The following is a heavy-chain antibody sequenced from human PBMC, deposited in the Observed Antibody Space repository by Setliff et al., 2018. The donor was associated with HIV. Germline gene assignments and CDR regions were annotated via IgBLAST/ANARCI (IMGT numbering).Heavy chain of an antibody. CDR3: ARDLSTSGSDRSRQAGYYYYYYMDV. V-gene: IGHV6-1*01. D-gene: IGHD3-10*01. CDR1: GDSVSSNSAA. J-gene: IGHJ6*03. CDR2: TYYRSKWNT. Sequence: SQTLSLTCAISGDSVSSNSAAWNWIRQSPSRGLEWLGRTYYRSKWNTDYAVSVESRITINPDTSKNQFSLQLNSVTPEDTAVYYCARDLSTSGSDRSRQAGYYYYYYMDVWGKGTTVTVSS.